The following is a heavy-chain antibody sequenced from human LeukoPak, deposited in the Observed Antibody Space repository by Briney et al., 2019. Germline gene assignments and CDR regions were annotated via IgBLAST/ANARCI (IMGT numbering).Heavy chain of an antibody. J-gene: IGHJ4*02. CDR2: IYYSGST. Sequence: SETLSLTCTVSGGSISSYYWSWIRQPPGKGLEWIGYIYYSGSTNYNPSLKSRVTISVDTSRNQFSLKLSSVTAADTAVYYCARGYYYGSGSYFFDYWGQGTLVTVSS. V-gene: IGHV4-59*01. CDR3: ARGYYYGSGSYFFDY. D-gene: IGHD3-10*01. CDR1: GGSISSYY.